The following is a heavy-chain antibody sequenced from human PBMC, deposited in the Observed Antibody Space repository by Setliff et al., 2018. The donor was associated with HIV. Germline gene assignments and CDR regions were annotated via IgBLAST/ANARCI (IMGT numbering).Heavy chain of an antibody. CDR3: AKVGSSGYYEMCDY. J-gene: IGHJ4*02. D-gene: IGHD5-12*01. Sequence: LRLSCAASGFTFSSFAMTWVRQAPGKGLEWVTTIRGYDEATHYTDSVKGRFTISRDISRNTLYLQMNSLRVEDTAVYYCAKVGSSGYYEMCDYWGQGTLVTVSS. CDR2: IRGYDEAT. CDR1: GFTFSSFA. V-gene: IGHV3-23*01.